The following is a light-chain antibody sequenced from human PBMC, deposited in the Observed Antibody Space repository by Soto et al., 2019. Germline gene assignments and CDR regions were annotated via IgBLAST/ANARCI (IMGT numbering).Light chain of an antibody. J-gene: IGLJ2*01. Sequence: QSALTQPPSASGSPGQSVTISCTGTSTDIGGYNFVSWYQQQPGKAPTLLIYEVYKRPSGVPDRFSGSKSGNTASLTVSGLQADDEADYYSTSFARSEAPCVVVGGGTKLTVL. CDR2: EVY. V-gene: IGLV2-8*01. CDR3: TSFARSEAPCVV. CDR1: STDIGGYNF.